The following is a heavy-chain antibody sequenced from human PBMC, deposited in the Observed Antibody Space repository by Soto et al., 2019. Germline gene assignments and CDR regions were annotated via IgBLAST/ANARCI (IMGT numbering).Heavy chain of an antibody. CDR2: ISAYNGNT. J-gene: IGHJ4*02. Sequence: ASVKVSCKASGYTFTSYGISWVRQAPGQGLEWMGWISAYNGNTNYAQKFQGRVTMTRDTSTSTVYMELSSLRYEDTAVYYCARDPDVSPGKFDYWGQGILVTVSS. V-gene: IGHV1-18*01. CDR1: GYTFTSYG. D-gene: IGHD6-13*01. CDR3: ARDPDVSPGKFDY.